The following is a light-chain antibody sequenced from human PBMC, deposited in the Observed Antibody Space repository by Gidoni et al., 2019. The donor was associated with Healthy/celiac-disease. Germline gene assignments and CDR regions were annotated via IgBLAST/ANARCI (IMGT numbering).Light chain of an antibody. Sequence: EIVKTQSPATLSVSPGERATLSCRASQSVSSNLAWYQQKPGQAPRLLIYGASTRATGIPARFSGSGSGTEFTLTISSLQSEDFAVYYCQQYNNWPPVLTFGGGTKVEIK. V-gene: IGKV3-15*01. CDR2: GAS. CDR3: QQYNNWPPVLT. CDR1: QSVSSN. J-gene: IGKJ4*01.